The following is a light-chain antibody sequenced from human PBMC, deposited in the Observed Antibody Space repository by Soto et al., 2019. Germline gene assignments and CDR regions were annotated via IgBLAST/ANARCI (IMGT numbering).Light chain of an antibody. V-gene: IGKV3-15*01. CDR3: QQYNSWPPIA. J-gene: IGKJ5*01. CDR2: GAS. CDR1: QSISSN. Sequence: EIVMSQSPANLSVSPGEGATISCRASQSISSNLAWYQQKPGQSPRLLIYGASTRATGSPARFSGSGSGTEFTLTISRLQSEDFAVYFCQQYNSWPPIAFGPGTRLDIK.